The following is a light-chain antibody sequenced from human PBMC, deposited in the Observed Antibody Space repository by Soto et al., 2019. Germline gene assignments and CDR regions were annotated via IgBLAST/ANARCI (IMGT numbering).Light chain of an antibody. J-gene: IGLJ1*01. CDR3: CSYTRSRTYV. CDR2: EVS. Sequence: QSALTQPASVSGSPGQSITISCTGTSSDVGGYNYVSWYQQHPGKAPKLMIFEVSNRPSGVSDRFFASKSGNTASLTISGLQAEDEADYYCCSYTRSRTYVFGTGTKATVL. V-gene: IGLV2-14*01. CDR1: SSDVGGYNY.